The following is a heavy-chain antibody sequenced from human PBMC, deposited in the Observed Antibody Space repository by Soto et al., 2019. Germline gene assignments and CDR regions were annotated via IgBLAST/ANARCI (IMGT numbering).Heavy chain of an antibody. J-gene: IGHJ6*03. Sequence: GGSLRLSCAASGFTVSSNYMSWVRQAPGKGLEWVSVIYSGGSTYYADSVKGRFTISRDNSKNTLDLQMNSLRAEDTAVYYCARDSSSGWKADYDDYMDVWGKGTTVTVSS. V-gene: IGHV3-66*01. D-gene: IGHD6-19*01. CDR1: GFTVSSNY. CDR3: ARDSSSGWKADYDDYMDV. CDR2: IYSGGST.